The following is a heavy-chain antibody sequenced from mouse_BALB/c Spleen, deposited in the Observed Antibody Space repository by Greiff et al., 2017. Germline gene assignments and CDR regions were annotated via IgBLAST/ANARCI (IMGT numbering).Heavy chain of an antibody. CDR3: TRQLGSFYAMDN. D-gene: IGHD3-1*01. V-gene: IGHV1S22*01. Sequence: LQQPGSVLVRPGASVKLSCKASGYTFTSYWMHWVKQRPGQGLEWIGNIYPGSGSTNYDEKFKSKATLTVDTSSSTAYMQLSSLTSEDSAVYYCTRQLGSFYAMDNWGQGTSVTVSS. J-gene: IGHJ4*01. CDR1: GYTFTSYW. CDR2: IYPGSGST.